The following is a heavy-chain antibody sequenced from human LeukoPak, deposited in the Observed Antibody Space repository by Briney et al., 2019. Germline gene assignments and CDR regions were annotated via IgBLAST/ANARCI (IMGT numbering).Heavy chain of an antibody. V-gene: IGHV5-51*01. Sequence: RGESLKISCKGSGFSFSTYWIAWVRQMPGKGLEFMGIIYPGDSDTRYSPSFQGHVIISVDKSISTAYLQWSSLKASDTAKYYRARTPYDFYYMDVWGKGTTVTVSS. J-gene: IGHJ6*03. CDR1: GFSFSTYW. D-gene: IGHD3-3*01. CDR3: ARTPYDFYYMDV. CDR2: IYPGDSDT.